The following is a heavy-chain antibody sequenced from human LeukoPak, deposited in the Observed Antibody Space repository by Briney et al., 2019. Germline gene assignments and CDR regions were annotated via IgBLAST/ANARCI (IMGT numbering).Heavy chain of an antibody. CDR2: ISAYNGNT. D-gene: IGHD6-19*01. V-gene: IGHV1-18*01. J-gene: IGHJ4*02. CDR1: GYTFTSYD. Sequence: GASVKVSCKASGYTFTSYDINWVRQAPGQGLEWMGWISAYNGNTNYAQKLQGRVTMTTDTSTSTAYMELRSLRSDDTAVYYCARDHYIAVAATKFDYWGQGTLVTVS. CDR3: ARDHYIAVAATKFDY.